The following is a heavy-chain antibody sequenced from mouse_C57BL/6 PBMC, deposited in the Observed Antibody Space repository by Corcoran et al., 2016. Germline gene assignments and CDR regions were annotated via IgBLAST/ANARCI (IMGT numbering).Heavy chain of an antibody. Sequence: QVQLKQSGAELVRPGASVKLSCKASGYSFTDYYINWVKQRPGQGLEWIARIYHGNGNTYYNEKFKGKATLTAEKSSNTAYMQLSSLTSEDSAVYFGAGPYYFDYWGQGTTLTVSS. J-gene: IGHJ2*01. CDR2: IYHGNGNT. CDR1: GYSFTDYY. V-gene: IGHV1-76*01. CDR3: AGPYYFDY.